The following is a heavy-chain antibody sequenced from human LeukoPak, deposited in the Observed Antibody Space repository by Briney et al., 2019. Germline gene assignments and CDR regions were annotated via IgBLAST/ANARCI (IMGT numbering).Heavy chain of an antibody. Sequence: GGSLRLSCAASGFTFSSYSMKWVRQAPWKGLEWVSSMSSSSTYIHYADSVKGRLTISRDNAKNSLYLQMNSLRVEDTAVYYCAREIPGGATTLDSWGQGTLVTVSS. CDR1: GFTFSSYS. D-gene: IGHD1-26*01. J-gene: IGHJ4*02. CDR2: MSSSSTYI. V-gene: IGHV3-21*01. CDR3: AREIPGGATTLDS.